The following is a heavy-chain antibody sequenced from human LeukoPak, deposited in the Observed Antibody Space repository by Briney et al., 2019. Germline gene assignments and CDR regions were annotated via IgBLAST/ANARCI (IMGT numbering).Heavy chain of an antibody. J-gene: IGHJ4*02. CDR1: GFTFSSFP. CDR3: AKGAYTAMVVVPSDY. Sequence: GGSLRLSCAASGFTFSSFPLSWVRQAPGKGLEWVSAISGSGGSTYYADSVKGRFTISRDNSKNTLYLQMNSLRAEDTAVYYCAKGAYTAMVVVPSDYWGQGTLVTVSS. V-gene: IGHV3-23*01. CDR2: ISGSGGST. D-gene: IGHD5-18*01.